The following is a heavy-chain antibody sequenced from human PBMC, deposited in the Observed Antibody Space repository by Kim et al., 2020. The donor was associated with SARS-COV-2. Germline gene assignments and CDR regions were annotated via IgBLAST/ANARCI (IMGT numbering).Heavy chain of an antibody. D-gene: IGHD3-10*01. CDR3: AREGITMFRGVIENWFDP. J-gene: IGHJ5*02. CDR1: GDSISSSNYY. V-gene: IGHV4-39*07. Sequence: SETLSLTCTVSGDSISSSNYYWGWIRQPTGKGLEWIGTIYYSGSSYSNPSLKSRVTISVDTSKNQFSLKVTSVTAADTAVYYCAREGITMFRGVIENWFDPWGQGSLVTVSS. CDR2: IYYSGSS.